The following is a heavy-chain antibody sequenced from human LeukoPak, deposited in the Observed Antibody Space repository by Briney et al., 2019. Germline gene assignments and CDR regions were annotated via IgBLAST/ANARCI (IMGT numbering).Heavy chain of an antibody. Sequence: GGSLRLSCAASGFTFSSFAMSWVRQAPGKGLEWVSDISGSGSSTNNADSVKGRFTISRDNSKNTLYLEMNSLRAEDTAIYYCAKDHYVWEVSPYYFDYWGQGTLVTVSS. CDR2: ISGSGSST. CDR1: GFTFSSFA. D-gene: IGHD3-16*02. CDR3: AKDHYVWEVSPYYFDY. J-gene: IGHJ4*02. V-gene: IGHV3-23*01.